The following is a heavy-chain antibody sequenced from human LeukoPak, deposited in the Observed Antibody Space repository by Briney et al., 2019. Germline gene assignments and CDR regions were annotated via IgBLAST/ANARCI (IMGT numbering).Heavy chain of an antibody. CDR1: GFTSSSCW. CDR2: IKQDGSEK. Sequence: GGSLRLSCAASGFTSSSCWMSWVRQAQGKGLEWVANIKQDGSEKYYVDSVKGRFTISRDNAKNSLYLQMNSLRAEDTAVYYCARDYGDNYWGQGTLVTVSS. CDR3: ARDYGDNY. V-gene: IGHV3-7*01. J-gene: IGHJ4*02. D-gene: IGHD4-17*01.